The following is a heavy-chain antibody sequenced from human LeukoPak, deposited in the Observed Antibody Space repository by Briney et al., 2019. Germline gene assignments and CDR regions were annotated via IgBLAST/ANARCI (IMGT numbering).Heavy chain of an antibody. CDR3: ARVRVAADPNDY. J-gene: IGHJ4*02. Sequence: ASVKVSCKASGYTFTKYYIHWVRQAPGQGLEWMGLIIPGGDNTNYAQNFQGRVTMTRDTSTSTVYMELSSLRSEDTAVYYCARVRVAADPNDYWGQGTLVTVSS. CDR2: IIPGGDNT. D-gene: IGHD6-13*01. CDR1: GYTFTKYY. V-gene: IGHV1-46*01.